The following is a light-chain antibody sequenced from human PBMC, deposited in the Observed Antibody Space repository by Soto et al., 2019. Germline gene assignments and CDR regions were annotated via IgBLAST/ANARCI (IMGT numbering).Light chain of an antibody. CDR1: QSINKW. CDR2: TAS. J-gene: IGKJ5*01. Sequence: DILLTQSPSTLSASVVDRFTISFLASQSINKWLAWYQHKPGKAPKLLIYTASSLESGVPSRFSGSGFGTDFTLTISSLQTEDFATYYCQQNYSPPPITFGQGTRLEIK. CDR3: QQNYSPPPIT. V-gene: IGKV1-5*03.